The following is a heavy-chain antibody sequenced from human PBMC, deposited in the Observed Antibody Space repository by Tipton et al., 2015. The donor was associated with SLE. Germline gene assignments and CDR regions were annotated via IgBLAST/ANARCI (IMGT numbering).Heavy chain of an antibody. CDR1: DGSISDYY. Sequence: TLSLTCTVSDGSISDYYWTWIRQPAGEGLEWIGRIYASGSTYYNPSLKSRVTISVDTSKNQFSLKLRSVTAADTAVYFCARRSTTDYMDVWGRGTAVTASS. CDR3: ARRSTTDYMDV. J-gene: IGHJ6*03. CDR2: IYASGST. V-gene: IGHV4-4*07. D-gene: IGHD2/OR15-2a*01.